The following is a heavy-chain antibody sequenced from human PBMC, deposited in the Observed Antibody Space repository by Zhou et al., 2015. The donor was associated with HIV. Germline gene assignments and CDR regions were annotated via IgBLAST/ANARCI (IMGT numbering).Heavy chain of an antibody. D-gene: IGHD5-18*01. CDR3: ARGPTWIQLWAYFDY. Sequence: QVQLLQSGAELKKPGSSVKVSCTASGGTFSSYSISWVRQAPGQGLEWLGGIVPVFGTTNYAEKFQARATITADESTSTAYMELSSLRSEDTAVYYCARGPTWIQLWAYFDYWGQGTLVTVSS. CDR2: IVPVFGTT. J-gene: IGHJ4*02. CDR1: GGTFSSYS. V-gene: IGHV1-69*01.